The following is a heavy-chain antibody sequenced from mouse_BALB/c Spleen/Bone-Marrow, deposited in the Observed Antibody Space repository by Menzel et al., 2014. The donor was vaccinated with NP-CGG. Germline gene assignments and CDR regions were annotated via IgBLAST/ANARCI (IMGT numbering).Heavy chain of an antibody. CDR1: GFDFXRYW. J-gene: IGHJ3*01. V-gene: IGHV4-1*02. D-gene: IGHD1-2*01. Sequence: EVKLLESGGGLVQPGGSLKLSCAASGFDFXRYWMTWVRQAPGKGLEWIGEINPDSSTINYAPSLKDKFIISRDNAKNTLYLQMSKVRSEDTALYYCAKNYYYGYVAYWGQGTLVTVSA. CDR3: AKNYYYGYVAY. CDR2: INPDSSTI.